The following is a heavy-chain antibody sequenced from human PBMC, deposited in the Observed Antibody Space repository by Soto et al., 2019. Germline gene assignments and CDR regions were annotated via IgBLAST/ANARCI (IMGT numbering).Heavy chain of an antibody. CDR2: ISAYNGDT. CDR1: GYTFTNYG. Sequence: QVQLLQSGAEVKKPGASVKVSCKASGYTFTNYGITWVRQAPGQGLEWMGWISAYNGDTHYTQRLQGRVTMTTDTSPSTAYMELRGLRSDDTAVYYCARVRPLVGYVYYYMDVWGKGTTVTVSS. D-gene: IGHD5-12*01. J-gene: IGHJ6*03. CDR3: ARVRPLVGYVYYYMDV. V-gene: IGHV1-18*01.